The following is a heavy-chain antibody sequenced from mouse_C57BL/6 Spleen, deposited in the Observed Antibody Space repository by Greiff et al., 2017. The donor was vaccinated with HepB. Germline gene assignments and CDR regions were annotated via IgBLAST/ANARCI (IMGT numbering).Heavy chain of an antibody. Sequence: VQLQQSGAELVRPGASVKLSCKASGYTFTDYYINWVKQRPGQGLEWIARIYPGSGNTYYNEKFKGKATLTAEKSSSTAYMQLSSLTSEDSAVYFCARHGMAMDYWGQGTSVTVSS. J-gene: IGHJ4*01. CDR2: IYPGSGNT. CDR1: GYTFTDYY. V-gene: IGHV1-76*01. CDR3: ARHGMAMDY. D-gene: IGHD1-1*01.